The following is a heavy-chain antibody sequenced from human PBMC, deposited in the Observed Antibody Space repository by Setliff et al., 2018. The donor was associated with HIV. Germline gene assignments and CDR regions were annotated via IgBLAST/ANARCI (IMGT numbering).Heavy chain of an antibody. V-gene: IGHV3-30*04. D-gene: IGHD3-16*02. CDR1: GFTFNSYA. CDR3: ARHEGRSYYDYVWGSSRPVDAFDI. J-gene: IGHJ3*02. Sequence: GESLKISCAASGFTFNSYAMHWVRQAPGKGLEWVALISFDGGNKYYADSVKGRFTISRDNSKNTLHLQMNSLRTDDTAVYYCARHEGRSYYDYVWGSSRPVDAFDIWGQGTMVTVSS. CDR2: ISFDGGNK.